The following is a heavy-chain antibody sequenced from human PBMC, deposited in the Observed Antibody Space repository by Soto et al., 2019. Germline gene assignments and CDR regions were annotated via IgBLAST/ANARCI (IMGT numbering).Heavy chain of an antibody. V-gene: IGHV3-30-3*01. Sequence: GGSLRLSCAASGFSFSISPMHWVRQAPGKGPEWVALISYDGTNKFYADSVKGRFTISRDNSKSTLYLQVDSLRPEDAAVYCCARDPKTSGGQHWAFNYFDSWGQGTLVTVSS. D-gene: IGHD7-27*01. CDR3: ARDPKTSGGQHWAFNYFDS. CDR2: ISYDGTNK. CDR1: GFSFSISP. J-gene: IGHJ4*02.